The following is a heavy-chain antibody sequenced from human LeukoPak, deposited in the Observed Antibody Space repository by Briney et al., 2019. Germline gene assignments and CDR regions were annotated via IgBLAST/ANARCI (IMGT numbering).Heavy chain of an antibody. V-gene: IGHV4-59*12. CDR2: IYYSGST. Sequence: SETLSLTCTVSGGSISSYYWSWIRQPPGKGLEWIGYIYYSGSTNYNPSLKSRVTISVDTSKNQFSLKLSSVTAADTAVYYCARDLDITGTGGDAFDIWGQGTMVTVSS. D-gene: IGHD1-7*01. J-gene: IGHJ3*02. CDR1: GGSISSYY. CDR3: ARDLDITGTGGDAFDI.